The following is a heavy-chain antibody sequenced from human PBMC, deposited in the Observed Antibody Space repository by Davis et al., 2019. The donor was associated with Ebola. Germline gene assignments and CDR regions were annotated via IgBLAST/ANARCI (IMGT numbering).Heavy chain of an antibody. Sequence: GGSLRLSCAASGFTFSSYGMHWVRQAPGKGLEWVAVIWYDGSNKYYADSVKGRFTISRDNSKNTLYLQMNSLRAEDTAVYYCARDLRAIGMDVWGQGTTVTVSS. CDR1: GFTFSSYG. V-gene: IGHV3-33*01. J-gene: IGHJ6*02. CDR3: ARDLRAIGMDV. D-gene: IGHD5/OR15-5a*01. CDR2: IWYDGSNK.